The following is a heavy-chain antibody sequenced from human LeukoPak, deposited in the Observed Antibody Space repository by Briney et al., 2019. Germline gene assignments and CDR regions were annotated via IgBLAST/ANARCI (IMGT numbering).Heavy chain of an antibody. CDR1: GYTFTGYY. CDR3: ARRAV. CDR2: IHPNGDV. J-gene: IGHJ6*02. Sequence: ASVKVSCKASGYTFTGYYMHWVRQAPGQGLEWMGCIHPNGDVHYPQTFQGRVTMTRDTSITTAYMELSRLRSDDTAVYYCARRAVWGQGTTVTVSS. V-gene: IGHV1-2*02.